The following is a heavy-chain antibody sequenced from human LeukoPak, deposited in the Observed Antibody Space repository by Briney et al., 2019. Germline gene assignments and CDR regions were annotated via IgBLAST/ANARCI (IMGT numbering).Heavy chain of an antibody. CDR3: ARGAAGPTYGMDV. Sequence: ASVKASCKASGGTFSSYAISWVRQAPGQGLEWMGRIIPILGIANYAQKFQGRVTITADKSTSTAYMELSSLRSEDTAVYYCARGAAGPTYGMDVWGQGTTVTVSS. D-gene: IGHD6-13*01. J-gene: IGHJ6*02. V-gene: IGHV1-69*04. CDR1: GGTFSSYA. CDR2: IIPILGIA.